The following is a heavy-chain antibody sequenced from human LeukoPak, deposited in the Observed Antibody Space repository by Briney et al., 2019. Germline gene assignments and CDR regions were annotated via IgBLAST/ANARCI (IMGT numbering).Heavy chain of an antibody. J-gene: IGHJ4*02. CDR3: AREGYSSSWYALSVDY. V-gene: IGHV3-21*01. CDR1: GFIFSNFG. CDR2: ISTSGSYT. D-gene: IGHD6-13*01. Sequence: PGGSLRLSCAASGFIFSNFGMNWVRQAPGKGLEWLSSISTSGSYTHYADSVKGRFTISRDNAKNSLYLQMNGLRAEDTAVYYCAREGYSSSWYALSVDYWGQGTLVTVSP.